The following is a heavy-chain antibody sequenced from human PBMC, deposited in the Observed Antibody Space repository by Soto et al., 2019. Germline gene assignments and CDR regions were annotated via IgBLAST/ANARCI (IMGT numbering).Heavy chain of an antibody. J-gene: IGHJ6*02. CDR1: GYTFSGYS. V-gene: IGHV1-18*04. CDR3: ARDVFCGGAPACPDMDV. D-gene: IGHD2-21*01. Sequence: WASVKVSCKASGYTFSGYSITWVRQAPGQGLEWMGRISGYNGNTNYARTLRGRLTLTTGTSTSTAYMELRSLTSDDTAVYYCARDVFCGGAPACPDMDVWGQGTTVTVS. CDR2: ISGYNGNT.